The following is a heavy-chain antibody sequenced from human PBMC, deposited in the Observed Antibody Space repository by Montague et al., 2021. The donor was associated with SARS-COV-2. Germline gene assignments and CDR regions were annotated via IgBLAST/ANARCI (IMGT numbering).Heavy chain of an antibody. V-gene: IGHV3-33*01. D-gene: IGHD1-26*01. CDR1: GFIFSSYG. CDR3: ARGSVGGYYFDY. Sequence: SLRLYCAASGFIFSSYGMHWVRQAPGKGLEWVAHIWYDGSNENYVDSVKGRFTISRDNFMNTLYLQMNSLRAEDTAIYYCARGSVGGYYFDYWGQGTLVTFSS. J-gene: IGHJ4*02. CDR2: IWYDGSNE.